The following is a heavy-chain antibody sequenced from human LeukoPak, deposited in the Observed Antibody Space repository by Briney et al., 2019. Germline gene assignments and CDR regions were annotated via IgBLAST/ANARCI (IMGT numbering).Heavy chain of an antibody. D-gene: IGHD2-2*02. V-gene: IGHV4-34*01. Sequence: SETLSLTCAVYGGSFSGYYWSWIRQPPGKGLEWIGEINHSGSTNYNPSLKSRVTTSVDTSKNQFSLKLSSVTAADTAVYYCARAGVHCSSTSCYNPYYYYYMDVWGKGTTVTVSS. CDR1: GGSFSGYY. CDR3: ARAGVHCSSTSCYNPYYYYYMDV. CDR2: INHSGST. J-gene: IGHJ6*03.